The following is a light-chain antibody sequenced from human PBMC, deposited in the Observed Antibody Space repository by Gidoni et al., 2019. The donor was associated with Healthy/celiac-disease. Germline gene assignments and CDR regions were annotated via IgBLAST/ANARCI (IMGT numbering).Light chain of an antibody. Sequence: DIQMTQSPSSLSASVGDRVTITCRASQSISSYLNWYQQKPGKAPKLLIYAASRLQSGVPSRFSGSGSGTEFTITISSLQPEDFATYYCQQSYSTPYTFGQGTKLEIK. V-gene: IGKV1-39*01. CDR2: AAS. J-gene: IGKJ2*01. CDR1: QSISSY. CDR3: QQSYSTPYT.